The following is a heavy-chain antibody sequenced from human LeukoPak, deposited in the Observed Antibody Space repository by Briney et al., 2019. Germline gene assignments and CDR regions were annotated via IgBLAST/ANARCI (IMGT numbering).Heavy chain of an antibody. CDR1: GYTFTNYA. CDR2: ICAYKGNT. Sequence: GASVKVSCKASGYTFTNYAISWVRQAPGQGLEWMGRICAYKGNTSYAQKFQDRVILTTDTSTSTAYMELRSLRSDDTAVYYCARTRARYCSGGSCRNWFDPWGQGTLVTVSS. V-gene: IGHV1-18*01. J-gene: IGHJ5*02. D-gene: IGHD2-15*01. CDR3: ARTRARYCSGGSCRNWFDP.